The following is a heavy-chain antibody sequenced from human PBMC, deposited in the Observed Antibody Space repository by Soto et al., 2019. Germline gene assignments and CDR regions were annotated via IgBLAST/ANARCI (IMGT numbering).Heavy chain of an antibody. J-gene: IGHJ4*02. CDR1: GFTFRSYA. CDR2: ISASGGST. D-gene: IGHD3-22*01. Sequence: GASLKISCAASGFTFRSYAMSWVRQAPGQGLEWVSGISASGGSTSYADSVKGRFTMSRDNSKSTVYLQMNSLRAEDTAVYFCARTTYKYDTSGNYPAYWGQGTPVTVS. CDR3: ARTTYKYDTSGNYPAY. V-gene: IGHV3-23*01.